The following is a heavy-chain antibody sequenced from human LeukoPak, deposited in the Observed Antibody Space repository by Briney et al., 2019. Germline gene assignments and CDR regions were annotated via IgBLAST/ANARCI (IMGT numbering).Heavy chain of an antibody. CDR3: AKDPHPLVVVVAATNY. Sequence: GGSLRLSCAASGFTFSDYYMSWIRQAPGKGLGWVSYISSSGSTIYYADSVKGRFTISRDNAKNSLYLQMNSLRAEDTAVYYCAKDPHPLVVVVAATNYWGQGTLVTVSS. J-gene: IGHJ4*02. CDR2: ISSSGSTI. D-gene: IGHD2-15*01. V-gene: IGHV3-11*01. CDR1: GFTFSDYY.